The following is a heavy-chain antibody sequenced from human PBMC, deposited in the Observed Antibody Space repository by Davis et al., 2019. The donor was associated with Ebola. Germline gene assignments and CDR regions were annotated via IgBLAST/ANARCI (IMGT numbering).Heavy chain of an antibody. D-gene: IGHD2-8*01. CDR2: IWYDGSNK. J-gene: IGHJ6*02. V-gene: IGHV3-33*06. Sequence: GESLKISCAASGFTFSSYGMHWVRQAPGKGLEWVAVIWYDGSNKYYADSVKGRFTISRDNSKNTLYLQMNSLRAEDTAVYYCAKGVYATDYYYYGMDVWGQGTTVTVSS. CDR3: AKGVYATDYYYYGMDV. CDR1: GFTFSSYG.